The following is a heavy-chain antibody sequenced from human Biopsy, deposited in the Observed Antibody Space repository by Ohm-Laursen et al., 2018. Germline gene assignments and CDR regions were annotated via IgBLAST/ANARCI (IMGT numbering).Heavy chain of an antibody. D-gene: IGHD6-6*01. CDR2: ISETSSHI. J-gene: IGHJ6*02. Sequence: SLRLSCAASGFSVSSYDMNWVCQAPGNGLEWISYISETSSHIYDADSVRGRLTVARDIAKNSLYLQLNSLIVEDTAVYYCARDSSRRAREGGMDVWGQGTTVTVSS. CDR3: ARDSSRRAREGGMDV. V-gene: IGHV3-21*01. CDR1: GFSVSSYD.